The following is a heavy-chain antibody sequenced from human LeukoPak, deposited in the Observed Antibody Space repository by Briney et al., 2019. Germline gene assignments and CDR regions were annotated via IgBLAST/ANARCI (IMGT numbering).Heavy chain of an antibody. CDR1: GFSVSNNY. CDR3: AKASGNWFDP. J-gene: IGHJ5*02. Sequence: PGGSLRLSCVVSGFSVSNNYVSWVRQAPGKGLEWVAVISSDGSNKYYADSVKGRFTISRDNSKNKVYLQMNSLRPEDTAVYYCAKASGNWFDPWGQGTLVTVSS. CDR2: ISSDGSNK. D-gene: IGHD1-26*01. V-gene: IGHV3-30*04.